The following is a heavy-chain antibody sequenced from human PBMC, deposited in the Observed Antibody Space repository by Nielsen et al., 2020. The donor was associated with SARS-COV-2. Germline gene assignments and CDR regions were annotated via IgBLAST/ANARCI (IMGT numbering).Heavy chain of an antibody. V-gene: IGHV4-59*08. CDR3: ARAPGVQLWFNGMDV. CDR2: IYYSGGT. J-gene: IGHJ6*02. Sequence: SETLSLTCTVSGGSISRHYCSWIRQPPGKGLEWIGYIYYSGGTNYNPSLKSRVTISVDTSKNQFSLKLGSVTAADTAVYYCARAPGVQLWFNGMDVWGQGTTGTVSS. CDR1: GGSISRHY. D-gene: IGHD5-18*01.